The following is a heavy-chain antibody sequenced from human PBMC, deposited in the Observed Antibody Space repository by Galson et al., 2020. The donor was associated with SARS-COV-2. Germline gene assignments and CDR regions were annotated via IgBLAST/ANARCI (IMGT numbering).Heavy chain of an antibody. V-gene: IGHV3-30*18. D-gene: IGHD5-18*01. J-gene: IGHJ4*02. CDR1: GFIFSDYG. CDR3: AKAMDTAMVKPPPSTADY. CDR2: ISYDGSSI. Sequence: GGSLRLSCAASGFIFSDYGMHWVRQAPGKGLEWVAVISYDGSSIFYADSVKGRFTISRDNSKNTLYLQMNSLRLEDTAVYYCAKAMDTAMVKPPPSTADYWGQGTLVIVSS.